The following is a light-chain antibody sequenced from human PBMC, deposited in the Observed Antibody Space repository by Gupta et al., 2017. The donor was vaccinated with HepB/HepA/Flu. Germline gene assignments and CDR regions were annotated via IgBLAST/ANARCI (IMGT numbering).Light chain of an antibody. CDR1: KLGDKF. J-gene: IGLJ2*01. V-gene: IGLV3-1*01. CDR2: HNT. Sequence: SYELTQPPSVSVSPGQTAIITCSGDKLGDKFPCWYQQKPGQAPVLVIYHNTRRPSGIPERYSGSNSGNTATLTISGTQVMDEANYYCQAWDSSLGVFGGGTKLSVL. CDR3: QAWDSSLGV.